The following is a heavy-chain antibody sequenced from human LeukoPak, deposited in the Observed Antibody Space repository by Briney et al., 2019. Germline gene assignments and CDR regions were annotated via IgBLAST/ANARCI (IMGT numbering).Heavy chain of an antibody. J-gene: IGHJ5*02. V-gene: IGHV4-34*01. Sequence: SETLSLTCAVYGGSFSGYYWSWIRQPPGKGLEWIGEINHSGSTNYNPSLKSRVTISVDTSKNQFSLKLSSVTAADTAVYYCARALYYYGSGSYPNWFDPWGQGTLVTVSS. CDR2: INHSGST. CDR1: GGSFSGYY. D-gene: IGHD3-10*01. CDR3: ARALYYYGSGSYPNWFDP.